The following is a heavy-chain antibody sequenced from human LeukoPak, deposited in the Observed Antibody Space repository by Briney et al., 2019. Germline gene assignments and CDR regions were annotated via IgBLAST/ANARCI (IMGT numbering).Heavy chain of an antibody. CDR3: AKCLVDYDFWSGEYYFDY. CDR1: GFTFSSYA. D-gene: IGHD3-3*01. V-gene: IGHV3-23*01. CDR2: ISGSGGST. J-gene: IGHJ4*02. Sequence: GGSLRLSCAASGFTFSSYAMHWVCQAPGKGLEWVSAISGSGGSTYYADSVKGRFTISRDNSKNTLYLQMNSLRAEDTAVYYCAKCLVDYDFWSGEYYFDYWGQGTLVTVSS.